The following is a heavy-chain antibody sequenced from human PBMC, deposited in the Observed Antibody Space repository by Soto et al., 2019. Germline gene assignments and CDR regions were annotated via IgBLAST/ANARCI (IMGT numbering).Heavy chain of an antibody. CDR3: ARVLRCGVVCFGL. Sequence: ASVKVSCKTSGYTFSNYAITWVRQAPGQPLEWLGGISLYIDGTNYAQKFQGRVTMTTDTSTTTAYMELSSLRSDDTAVYYCARVLRCGVVCFGLWGQGTLVTGPS. V-gene: IGHV1-18*01. CDR1: GYTFSNYA. D-gene: IGHD3-3*01. J-gene: IGHJ4*02. CDR2: ISLYIDGT.